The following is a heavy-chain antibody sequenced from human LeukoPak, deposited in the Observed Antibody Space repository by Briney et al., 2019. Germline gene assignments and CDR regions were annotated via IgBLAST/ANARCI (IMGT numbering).Heavy chain of an antibody. Sequence: PGGSLRLSCVASGFTFSDSAVAWVRQAPGKGLEWVSSISGSSRDTSYADSVKGRFTISRDNSKNTLYLQMNSLRAEDTAVHYCAKASGSRRPYYFDYWGQGTLVTVSS. CDR1: GFTFSDSA. J-gene: IGHJ4*02. V-gene: IGHV3-23*01. CDR3: AKASGSRRPYYFDY. D-gene: IGHD3-10*01. CDR2: ISGSSRDT.